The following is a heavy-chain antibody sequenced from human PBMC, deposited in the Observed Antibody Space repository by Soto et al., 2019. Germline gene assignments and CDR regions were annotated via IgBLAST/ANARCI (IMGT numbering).Heavy chain of an antibody. J-gene: IGHJ3*02. CDR2: ISSSGDNT. CDR3: AKFKGGVNDGLDI. CDR1: GFTFRNYA. D-gene: IGHD6-25*01. Sequence: EVQLLESGGGLVQPGGSLRLSCAASGFTFRNYAMTWVRQAPGKGLEWVSGISSSGDNTYYPSSVRGRFTISRDNSKDTLFRQMSSLRAEDTATYYCAKFKGGVNDGLDIWGQGTMVTVSS. V-gene: IGHV3-23*01.